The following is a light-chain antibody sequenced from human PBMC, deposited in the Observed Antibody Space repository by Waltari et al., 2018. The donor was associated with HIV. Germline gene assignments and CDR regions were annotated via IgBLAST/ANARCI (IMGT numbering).Light chain of an antibody. CDR3: HQHYTSPYT. CDR1: QSVLNSSSNKNS. CDR2: WAS. J-gene: IGKJ2*01. Sequence: DIVMTQSPDSLAVSLGARATINCKSSQSVLNSSSNKNSLAWYQQKSGQPPKLLIYWASTRESGVPERFSGSGSGTDFTLTISSLQAADVAVYYCHQHYTSPYTFGQGTKLEIK. V-gene: IGKV4-1*01.